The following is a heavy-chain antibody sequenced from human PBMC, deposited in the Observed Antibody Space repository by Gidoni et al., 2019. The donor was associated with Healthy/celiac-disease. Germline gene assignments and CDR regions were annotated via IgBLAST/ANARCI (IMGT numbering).Heavy chain of an antibody. V-gene: IGHV1-69*01. D-gene: IGHD6-13*01. CDR3: ARILSSSVGPYKYPDAFDI. J-gene: IGHJ3*02. CDR1: GGTFSSYA. CDR2: ILPIFGTA. Sequence: QVQLVQSGAEVKKPGSSVKVSCKASGGTFSSYAISWVRQAPGQRLERMGGILPIFGTANLAQKFQGRVTVTADESTGPAYMELGSLRSEDTAVYYCARILSSSVGPYKYPDAFDIWGQGTMVTVSS.